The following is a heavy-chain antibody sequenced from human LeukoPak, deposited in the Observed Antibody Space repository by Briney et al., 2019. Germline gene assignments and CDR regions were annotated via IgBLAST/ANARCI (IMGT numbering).Heavy chain of an antibody. CDR1: GFTFSSYS. CDR3: ARVIPGEHQLLFPLPEGYFDY. CDR2: ISSSSSYI. Sequence: GGSLRLSCAASGFTFSSYSMNWVRQAPGKGLEWVSSISSSSSYIYYADSVKGRFTISRDNAKNSLYLQMNSLRAEDTAVYYCARVIPGEHQLLFPLPEGYFDYWGQGTLVTVSS. D-gene: IGHD2-2*01. V-gene: IGHV3-21*01. J-gene: IGHJ4*02.